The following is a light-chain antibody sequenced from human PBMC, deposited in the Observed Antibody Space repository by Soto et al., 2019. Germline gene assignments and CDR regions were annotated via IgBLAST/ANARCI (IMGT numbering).Light chain of an antibody. CDR3: QQSYNIPWT. CDR1: QSIKNY. Sequence: DSQMTQSPSSLYASVGDRVTITCRASQSIKNYVNWYQQKPGKAPQLLIYEASTLQSAVPIRFSGSASGTDFSLTISALQPEDFATYLCQQSYNIPWTFGQGTKVEMK. J-gene: IGKJ1*01. CDR2: EAS. V-gene: IGKV1-39*01.